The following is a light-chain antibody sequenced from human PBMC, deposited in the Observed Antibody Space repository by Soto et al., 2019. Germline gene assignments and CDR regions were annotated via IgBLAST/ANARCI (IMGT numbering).Light chain of an antibody. V-gene: IGKV1-5*03. Sequence: DIQMTQSHSTLSASVGDRVTITCRASKSISSWLAWYQQKPGKAPKLLIYKASSLESGVPSRFSGSGSGTEFTLTISSLQPDDFATYYCQQYNSYSSTFGQGTKVEIK. CDR2: KAS. J-gene: IGKJ1*01. CDR1: KSISSW. CDR3: QQYNSYSST.